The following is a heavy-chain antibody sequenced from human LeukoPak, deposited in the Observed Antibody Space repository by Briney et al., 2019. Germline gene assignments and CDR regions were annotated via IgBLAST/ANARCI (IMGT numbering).Heavy chain of an antibody. J-gene: IGHJ4*02. CDR2: INHSGST. V-gene: IGHV4-34*01. CDR3: ARDGIPTPFDY. CDR1: GGSFSGYY. Sequence: PSETLSLTCAVYGGSFSGYYWSWIRQPPRKGLEWIGEINHSGSTNYNPSLKSRVTISVDTSKNQFSLKLSSVTAADTAVYYCARDGIPTPFDYWGQGTLVTVSS. D-gene: IGHD1-26*01.